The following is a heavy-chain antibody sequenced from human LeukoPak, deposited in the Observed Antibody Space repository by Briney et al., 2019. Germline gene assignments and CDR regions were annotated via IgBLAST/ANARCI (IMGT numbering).Heavy chain of an antibody. D-gene: IGHD3-10*01. CDR1: GGSISSSSYY. J-gene: IGHJ2*01. V-gene: IGHV4-39*01. CDR3: ARHLTWYFDL. Sequence: KSSETLSLTCTVSGGSISSSSYYWGWIRQPLGKGLEWIGSGYYSGSTYYNPYLKSRVTISVDTSKNQFSLKLSSVTAADTAVYYCARHLTWYFDLWGSGTLVSVSS. CDR2: GYYSGST.